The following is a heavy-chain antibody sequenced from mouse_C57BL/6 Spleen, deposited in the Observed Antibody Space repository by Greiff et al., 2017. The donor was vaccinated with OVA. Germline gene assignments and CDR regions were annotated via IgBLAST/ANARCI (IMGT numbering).Heavy chain of an antibody. CDR1: GYAFSSYW. J-gene: IGHJ2*01. CDR3: ARWGDSHFDY. Sequence: VQLKESGAELVKPGASVKISCKASGYAFSSYWMNWVKQRPGKGLEWIGQIYPGDGDTNYNGKFKGKATLTADKSSSTAYMQLSSLTSEDSAVYFCARWGDSHFDYWGQGTTLTVSS. CDR2: IYPGDGDT. V-gene: IGHV1-80*01.